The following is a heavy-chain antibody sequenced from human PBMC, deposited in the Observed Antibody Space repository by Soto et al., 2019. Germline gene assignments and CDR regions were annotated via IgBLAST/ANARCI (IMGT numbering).Heavy chain of an antibody. Sequence: SETLSLTCAIYSGSFSGYYWSWIRQPPGKGLEWIGEISQSGNTNYSPSLKSRVSISIDTSKKQFSLNLASVSAADTAVHYCARAPKVSGSSQTRPDFWRQGNLV. CDR1: SGSFSGYY. D-gene: IGHD6-6*01. V-gene: IGHV4-34*01. CDR3: ARAPKVSGSSQTRPDF. J-gene: IGHJ4*02. CDR2: ISQSGNT.